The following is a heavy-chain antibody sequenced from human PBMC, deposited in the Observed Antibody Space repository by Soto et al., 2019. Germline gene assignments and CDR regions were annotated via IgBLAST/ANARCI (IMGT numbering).Heavy chain of an antibody. CDR2: ISGSGGST. V-gene: IGHV3-23*01. Sequence: LSLTCAASGFTFSSYAMSWVRQAPGKGLEWVSAISGSGGSTYYADSVKGRFTISRDNSKNTLYLQMNSLRAEETAVYYCAKDPHDPYGDYVAYWFDPWGQGTLVTVSS. CDR3: AKDPHDPYGDYVAYWFDP. D-gene: IGHD4-17*01. J-gene: IGHJ5*02. CDR1: GFTFSSYA.